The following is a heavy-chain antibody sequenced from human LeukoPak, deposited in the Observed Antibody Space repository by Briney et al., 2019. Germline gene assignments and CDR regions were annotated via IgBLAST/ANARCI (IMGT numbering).Heavy chain of an antibody. CDR3: AKDVGKWESLHFFDY. J-gene: IGHJ4*02. D-gene: IGHD1-26*01. Sequence: GGSLRLSCSASGFTFSTYWMSWVRQAPGKGLEWVANMRRDGNEIYCLDSVRGRFTISRDNSRNTLYLQMNSLRGDDTAVYYCAKDVGKWESLHFFDYWGQGTLVTVSS. V-gene: IGHV3-7*03. CDR2: MRRDGNEI. CDR1: GFTFSTYW.